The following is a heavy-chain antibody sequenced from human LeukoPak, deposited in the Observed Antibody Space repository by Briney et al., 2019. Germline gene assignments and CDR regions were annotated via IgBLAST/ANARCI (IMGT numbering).Heavy chain of an antibody. D-gene: IGHD2-2*01. V-gene: IGHV3-23*01. Sequence: GGSLRLSCAASGFTFSSYALHWVRQAPGKGLEWVSAISGSGGSTYYADSVKGRFTISRDNSKNTLYLQMNSLRAEDTAVYYCAKDRPQEYCSSTSCYADYYYGMDVWGQGTTVTVSS. CDR1: GFTFSSYA. J-gene: IGHJ6*02. CDR3: AKDRPQEYCSSTSCYADYYYGMDV. CDR2: ISGSGGST.